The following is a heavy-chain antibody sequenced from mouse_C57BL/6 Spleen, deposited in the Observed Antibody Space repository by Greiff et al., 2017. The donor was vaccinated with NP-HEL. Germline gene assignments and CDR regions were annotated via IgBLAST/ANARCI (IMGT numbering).Heavy chain of an antibody. CDR3: ARSRGNYVEYFDV. Sequence: EVQLVESGPELVKPGDSVKISCKASGYSFTGYFMNWVMQSHGKSLEWIGRINPYNGDTLYNQKFKGKATLTVDKSSSTAHMELRSLTSEDSAVYYCARSRGNYVEYFDVWGTGTTVTVSS. J-gene: IGHJ1*03. V-gene: IGHV1-20*01. CDR1: GYSFTGYF. D-gene: IGHD2-1*01. CDR2: INPYNGDT.